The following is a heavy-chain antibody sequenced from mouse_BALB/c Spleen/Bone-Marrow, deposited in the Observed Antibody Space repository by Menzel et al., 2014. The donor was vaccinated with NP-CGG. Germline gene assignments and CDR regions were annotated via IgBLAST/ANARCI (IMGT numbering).Heavy chain of an antibody. D-gene: IGHD2-14*01. CDR1: GFNIKDYY. Sequence: VQLQQSGAELVRPGALVKLSCKASGFNIKDYYMHWVKQRPEQGLEWIGWIDPENGNTIYDPKFQGKASITADTSSNTASLQLSSLTSEDTAVYYCVAYYRYEYYFDYWGQGTTLTVSS. CDR2: IDPENGNT. V-gene: IGHV14-1*02. CDR3: VAYYRYEYYFDY. J-gene: IGHJ2*01.